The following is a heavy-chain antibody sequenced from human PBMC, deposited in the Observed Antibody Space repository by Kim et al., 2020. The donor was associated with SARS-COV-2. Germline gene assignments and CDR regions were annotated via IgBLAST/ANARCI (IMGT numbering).Heavy chain of an antibody. J-gene: IGHJ6*02. CDR1: GGSISSGGYY. Sequence: SETLSLTCTVSGGSISSGGYYWSWIRQHPGKGLKWIGYIYYSGSTYYNPSLKSRVTISVDTSKNQFSLKLSSVTAADTAVYYCARGGNNIVVVPAASVHYYYGMDVWGQGTTVTVSS. CDR3: ARGGNNIVVVPAASVHYYYGMDV. V-gene: IGHV4-31*03. D-gene: IGHD2-2*01. CDR2: IYYSGST.